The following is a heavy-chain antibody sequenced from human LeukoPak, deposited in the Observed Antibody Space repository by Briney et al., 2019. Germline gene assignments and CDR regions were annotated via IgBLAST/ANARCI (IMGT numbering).Heavy chain of an antibody. Sequence: ASVKVSCKASGYTFTSYDINWVRQATGQGLEWMGWMNPNSGNTGYAQKFQGRVTITRNTSISTAYMELSSLRSEDTAVYYCARVRKRRTMSFDYWGQGTLVTVSS. J-gene: IGHJ4*02. CDR2: MNPNSGNT. CDR3: ARVRKRRTMSFDY. V-gene: IGHV1-8*03. D-gene: IGHD3-10*02. CDR1: GYTFTSYD.